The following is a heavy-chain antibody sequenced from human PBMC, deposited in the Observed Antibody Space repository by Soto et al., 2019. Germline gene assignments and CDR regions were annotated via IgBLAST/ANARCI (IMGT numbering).Heavy chain of an antibody. D-gene: IGHD2-15*01. V-gene: IGHV1-46*03. Sequence: QVQLVQSGAEVKKPGASVKVSCKASGYTFTSYFIHWVRQAPGQGLEWMGIINPSYGTTTYAQKFQGRVTITRDTATSTVYMELSSLRSEDTAVYYCARVYCSGGSCYSIDYWGQGTLVTVSS. CDR2: INPSYGTT. CDR3: ARVYCSGGSCYSIDY. CDR1: GYTFTSYF. J-gene: IGHJ4*02.